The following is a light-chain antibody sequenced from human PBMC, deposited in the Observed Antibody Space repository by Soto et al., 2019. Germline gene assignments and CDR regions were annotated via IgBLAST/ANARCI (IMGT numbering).Light chain of an antibody. V-gene: IGLV1-47*02. CDR2: NDD. CDR1: SSNIGRNY. Sequence: QSVLTQSPSASGTPGQRVAISCSGSSSNIGRNYVFWYQQLPGAAPKLLIYNDDQRPSGVPDRFSGSKSGSSASLAISGLRTEDEGDYFCAAWDDNLSALFGGGTQLTVL. J-gene: IGLJ2*01. CDR3: AAWDDNLSAL.